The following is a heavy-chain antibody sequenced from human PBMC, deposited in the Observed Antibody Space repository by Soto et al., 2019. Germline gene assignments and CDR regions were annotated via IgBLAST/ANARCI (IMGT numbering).Heavy chain of an antibody. Sequence: QVRLQESGPGLVKPSETLSLTCAVSGGSISSTNWWSWVRQPPGRGLEWIGEIYHRGSTNYNPSRKSRLTISVDKSKNHFSLKLSSVTAADTAVYYCASGLGTLDDYWGQGTLVTVSS. CDR3: ASGLGTLDDY. D-gene: IGHD6-19*01. CDR1: GGSISSTNW. CDR2: IYHRGST. V-gene: IGHV4-4*02. J-gene: IGHJ4*02.